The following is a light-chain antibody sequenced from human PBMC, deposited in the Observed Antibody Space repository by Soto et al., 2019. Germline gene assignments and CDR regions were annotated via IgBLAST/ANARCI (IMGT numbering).Light chain of an antibody. CDR2: GAS. Sequence: EIVLTQSPGTLSLSPGERATLSCRASQSVSSSYLAWYQQKPGQAPRLLIYGASSRATGIPDRFSGSGSGTDFDLAISRMEPEDFVVYCCQQYGRSPWITFGAGTKVDIK. CDR3: QQYGRSPWIT. V-gene: IGKV3-20*01. J-gene: IGKJ3*01. CDR1: QSVSSSY.